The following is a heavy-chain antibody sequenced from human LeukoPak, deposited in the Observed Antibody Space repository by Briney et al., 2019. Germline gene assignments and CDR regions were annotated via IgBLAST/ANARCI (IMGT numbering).Heavy chain of an antibody. V-gene: IGHV1-69*13. CDR1: GGTFSSYA. D-gene: IGHD3-22*01. J-gene: IGHJ3*02. CDR2: IIPIFGTA. Sequence: ASVKVSCKASGGTFSSYAISWVRQAPGQGLEWMGGIIPIFGTANYAQKFQGRVTITADESTSTAYMELSSLRSEDTAVYYCARERYYDRDDAFDIWGQGTMVTVSS. CDR3: ARERYYDRDDAFDI.